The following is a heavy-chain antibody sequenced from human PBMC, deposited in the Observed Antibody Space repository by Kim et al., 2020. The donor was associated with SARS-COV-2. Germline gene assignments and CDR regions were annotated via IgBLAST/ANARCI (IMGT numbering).Heavy chain of an antibody. J-gene: IGHJ4*02. V-gene: IGHV4-39*01. Sequence: SETLSLTCTVSGGSISSSSEYCAWIRQSPGKGLEWIGSIHYSGSTYYNPSLKSRVTSSVDTSKNQFALKLTSVTAADTAVYHCARLYSSTWYFDYWGPGMLGDVS. CDR2: IHYSGST. D-gene: IGHD2-2*01. CDR1: GGSISSSSEY. CDR3: ARLYSSTWYFDY.